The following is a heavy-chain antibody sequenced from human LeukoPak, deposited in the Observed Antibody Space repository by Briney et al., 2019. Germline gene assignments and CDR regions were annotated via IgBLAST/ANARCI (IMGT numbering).Heavy chain of an antibody. Sequence: HPGGSLRLSCAASGFTFSSYAMSWVRQAPVKELEWVSAISGSGGSTYYADSVKGRFTISRDNSKNTLYLQMNSLRAEDTAVYYCAKALERITIFGVVIKYYFDYWGQGTLVTVSS. V-gene: IGHV3-23*01. CDR2: ISGSGGST. CDR3: AKALERITIFGVVIKYYFDY. CDR1: GFTFSSYA. J-gene: IGHJ4*02. D-gene: IGHD3-3*01.